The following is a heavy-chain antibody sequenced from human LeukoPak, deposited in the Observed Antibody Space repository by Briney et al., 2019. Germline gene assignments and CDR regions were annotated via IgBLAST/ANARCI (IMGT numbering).Heavy chain of an antibody. J-gene: IGHJ4*02. CDR3: AKGGMEWLSPYYFDY. CDR2: ISGSGGST. D-gene: IGHD3-3*01. V-gene: IGHV3-23*01. CDR1: GFTFSGYA. Sequence: GGSLRLSCAASGFTFSGYAMSWVRQAPGKGLEWVSVISGSGGSTYYADSVKGRFTISRDNSKNTLYLQMNSLRAEDTAVYYCAKGGMEWLSPYYFDYWGQGTLVTVSS.